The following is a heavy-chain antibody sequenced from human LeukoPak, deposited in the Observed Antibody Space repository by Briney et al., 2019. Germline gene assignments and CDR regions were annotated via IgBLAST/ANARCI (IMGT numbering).Heavy chain of an antibody. CDR1: GFTFSDYY. CDR3: ARDPQKVYSGSYVGFDP. J-gene: IGHJ5*02. V-gene: IGHV3-11*01. Sequence: GGSLRLSCAASGFTFSDYYMSWIRQAPGKGLEWVSYISSSGSTIYYADSVKGRFTISRDNAKNSLYLQMNSLRAEDTAVYYCARDPQKVYSGSYVGFDPWGQGTLVTVSS. D-gene: IGHD1-26*01. CDR2: ISSSGSTI.